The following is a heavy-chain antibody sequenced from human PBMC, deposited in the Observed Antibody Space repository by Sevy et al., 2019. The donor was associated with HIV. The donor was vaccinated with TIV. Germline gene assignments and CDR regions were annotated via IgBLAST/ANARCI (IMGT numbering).Heavy chain of an antibody. CDR2: ISYDGRNNK. J-gene: IGHJ4*02. CDR3: ARDRGEILSSAFDY. Sequence: GGSLRLSCAASGFTFSDYRMHWVRQAPGKGLEWVGVISYDGRNNKYNADSVKGRFTISRDNSKNTVYLQMNSLRAEDTAIYYCARDRGEILSSAFDYWGQGTLVTVSS. V-gene: IGHV3-30*04. CDR1: GFTFSDYR. D-gene: IGHD3-16*01.